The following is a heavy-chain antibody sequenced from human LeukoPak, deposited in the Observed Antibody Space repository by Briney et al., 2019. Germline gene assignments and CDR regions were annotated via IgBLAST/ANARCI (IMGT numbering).Heavy chain of an antibody. CDR1: GFTFSSYA. D-gene: IGHD1-26*01. CDR2: ISYDGSNK. V-gene: IGHV3-30-3*01. Sequence: PGRSLRLSCAASGFTFSSYAMHWVRQAPGKGLEWVAVISYDGSNKYYADSVKGRFTISRDNSKNTLYLQMNSLRAEDTAVYYCAKVVSGSYGYWGQGTLVTVSS. CDR3: AKVVSGSYGY. J-gene: IGHJ4*02.